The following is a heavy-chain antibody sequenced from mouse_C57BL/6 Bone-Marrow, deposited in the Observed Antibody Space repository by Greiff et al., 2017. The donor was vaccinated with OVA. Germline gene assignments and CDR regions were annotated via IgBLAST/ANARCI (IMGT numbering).Heavy chain of an antibody. V-gene: IGHV1-59*01. CDR1: GYTFTSYW. CDR2: IDPSDSYT. J-gene: IGHJ2*01. CDR3: ARSDGDYGSFDY. Sequence: VQLQQPGAELVRPGTSVKLSCKASGYTFTSYWMHWVKQRPGQGLEWIGVIDPSDSYTNYNQKFKGKATLTVDTSTSTAYMQLSSLTSEDSAVYYCARSDGDYGSFDYWGQGTTLTVSS. D-gene: IGHD2-13*01.